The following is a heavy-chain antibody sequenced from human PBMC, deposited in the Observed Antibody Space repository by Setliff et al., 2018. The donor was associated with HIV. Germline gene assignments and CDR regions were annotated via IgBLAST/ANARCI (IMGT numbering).Heavy chain of an antibody. CDR3: ARQRADAFDI. V-gene: IGHV4-59*08. CDR1: GGSISSYY. CDR2: IYYSGST. J-gene: IGHJ3*02. Sequence: SETLSLTCTVSGGSISSYYWSWIRQPPGKGLEWIGYIYYSGSTNYNPSLKSRVTISVYTSKNQFSLKLSSVTAADTAVYYCARQRADAFDIWGQGTMVTVSS.